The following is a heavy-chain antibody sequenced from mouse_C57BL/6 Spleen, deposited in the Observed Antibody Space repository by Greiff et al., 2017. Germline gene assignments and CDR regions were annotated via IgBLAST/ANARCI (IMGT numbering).Heavy chain of an antibody. Sequence: VQLQQPGAELVRPGSSVKLSCKASGYTFTRYWLHWVKQRPIQGLEWIGNIDPSDSDTHYNQKFKDKATLTVDKSSSTAYMQLSSLTSEDSAVYYCARHYGSSSAWFAYWGQGTLVTVSA. V-gene: IGHV1-52*01. CDR3: ARHYGSSSAWFAY. J-gene: IGHJ3*01. CDR1: GYTFTRYW. D-gene: IGHD1-1*01. CDR2: IDPSDSDT.